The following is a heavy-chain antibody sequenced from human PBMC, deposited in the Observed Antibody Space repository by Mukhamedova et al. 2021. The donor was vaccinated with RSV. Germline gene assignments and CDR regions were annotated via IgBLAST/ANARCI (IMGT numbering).Heavy chain of an antibody. CDR3: CSSTGRYYYYYYGMDV. CDR2: MNPNSGNT. Sequence: GQGLEWMGWMNPNSGNTGYAQKFQGRVTVTRNTSISTAYMELSSLRSEDTAVYYCCSSTGRYYYYYYGMDVWGQGTTVTVSS. J-gene: IGHJ6*02. V-gene: IGHV1-8*01. D-gene: IGHD2-2*01.